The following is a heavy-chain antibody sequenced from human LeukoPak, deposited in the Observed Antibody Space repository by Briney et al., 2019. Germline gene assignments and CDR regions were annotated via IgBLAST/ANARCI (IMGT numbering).Heavy chain of an antibody. CDR3: AKGGFLEWLSWPPAGWFDP. CDR1: GFTFSNYW. CDR2: IHNDGTGT. J-gene: IGHJ5*02. D-gene: IGHD3-3*01. Sequence: GGSLRLSCAASGFTFSNYWMYWVRQAPGKGPVWVSRIHNDGTGTSYADSVKGRFTISRDNAKNSLYLQMNSLRAEDTALYYCAKGGFLEWLSWPPAGWFDPWGQGTLVTVSS. V-gene: IGHV3-74*01.